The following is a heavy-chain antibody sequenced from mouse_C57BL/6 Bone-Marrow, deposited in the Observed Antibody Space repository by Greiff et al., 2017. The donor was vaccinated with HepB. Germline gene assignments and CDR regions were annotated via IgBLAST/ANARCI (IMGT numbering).Heavy chain of an antibody. V-gene: IGHV5-4*01. Sequence: EVKLEESGGGLVKPGGSLKLSCAASGFTFSSYAMSWVRQTPEKRLEWVATISDGGSYTYYPDNVKGRFTISRDNAKNNLYLQMSHLKSEDTAMYYCAREDYDFFAYWGQGTLVTVSA. CDR2: ISDGGSYT. CDR3: AREDYDFFAY. J-gene: IGHJ3*01. D-gene: IGHD2-4*01. CDR1: GFTFSSYA.